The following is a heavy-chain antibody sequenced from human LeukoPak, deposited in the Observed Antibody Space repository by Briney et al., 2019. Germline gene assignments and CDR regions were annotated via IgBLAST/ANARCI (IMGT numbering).Heavy chain of an antibody. CDR3: ARHKECSSASCYTHYYYMDV. Sequence: SETLSLTCTVSGGPISSRSHFWGWIRQPPGKGLEWIGSIYNSESTYYNPSLKSRVTISVDTSKNQLSLKLTSVTAADTAVYYCARHKECSSASCYTHYYYMDVWGKRTTVTVSS. CDR1: GGPISSRSHF. J-gene: IGHJ6*03. V-gene: IGHV4-39*01. D-gene: IGHD2-2*02. CDR2: IYNSEST.